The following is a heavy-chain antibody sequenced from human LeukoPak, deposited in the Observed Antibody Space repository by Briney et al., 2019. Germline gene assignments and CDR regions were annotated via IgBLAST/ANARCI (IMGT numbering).Heavy chain of an antibody. CDR2: INHSGST. CDR3: ARRPLKLEMATVFDY. Sequence: PSETPSLTCGVAGGSFSNYYWSWIRQSPENGLEWIGEINHSGSTYYNPSLKSRVTLSVDTSKNQFSLKLSSVTAADTAVYYCARRPLKLEMATVFDYGGQGTLVTVPS. D-gene: IGHD5-24*01. CDR1: GGSFSNYY. V-gene: IGHV4-34*01. J-gene: IGHJ4*02.